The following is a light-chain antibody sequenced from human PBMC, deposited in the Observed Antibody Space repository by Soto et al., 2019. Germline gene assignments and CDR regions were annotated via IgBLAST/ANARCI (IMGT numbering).Light chain of an antibody. J-gene: IGLJ2*01. Sequence: QLVLTQSPSASASLGASVKFTCTLSSGHSSYAIAWHQQQPEKGPRYLMKLNSDGSHSKGDGIPDRFSGSSSGAERYLTISGLQSEDEADYYCQTWGSGIRVVFGGGTQLTVL. V-gene: IGLV4-69*01. CDR3: QTWGSGIRVV. CDR2: LNSDGSH. CDR1: SGHSSYA.